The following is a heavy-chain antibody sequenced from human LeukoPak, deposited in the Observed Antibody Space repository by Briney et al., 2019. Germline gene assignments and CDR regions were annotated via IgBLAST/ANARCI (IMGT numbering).Heavy chain of an antibody. CDR2: INPNSGDS. Sequence: ASVKVSCKASGYTFTTYYFHWVRQAPGQGLEWMGWINPNSGDSKCTEKFQDRVTMTRDTSISTVYMELSRLRYDDTAVYYCARGRGTSSFDYWGQGTLVTVSS. V-gene: IGHV1-2*02. D-gene: IGHD6-6*01. J-gene: IGHJ4*02. CDR1: GYTFTTYY. CDR3: ARGRGTSSFDY.